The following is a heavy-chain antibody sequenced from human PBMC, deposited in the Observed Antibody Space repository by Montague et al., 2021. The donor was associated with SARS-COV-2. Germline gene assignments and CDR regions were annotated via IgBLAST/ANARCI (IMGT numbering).Heavy chain of an antibody. Sequence: SETLSLTCAVSGGSITGFSWSWVRQPAGKGLEWIGRVTTSGTTNYSPSLGSRVTMSVDTSKNQFSLNLNSVTAADTAIYYCARTPTRPLSLDSWGQGTLVTASS. J-gene: IGHJ4*02. CDR2: VTTSGTT. CDR1: GGSITGFS. D-gene: IGHD6-6*01. CDR3: ARTPTRPLSLDS. V-gene: IGHV4-4*07.